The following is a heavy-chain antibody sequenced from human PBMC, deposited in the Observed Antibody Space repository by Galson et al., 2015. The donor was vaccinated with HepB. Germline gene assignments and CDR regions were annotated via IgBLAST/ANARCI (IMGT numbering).Heavy chain of an antibody. D-gene: IGHD4-23*01. CDR1: GVSISRSNYY. J-gene: IGHJ4*02. V-gene: IGHV4-39*01. CDR3: ARGQAGLRWYPGY. CDR2: IYYSGST. Sequence: ETLSLTCTVSGVSISRSNYYWGWLRLPPGKGLEWIGSIYYSGSTYDNPTLKSRVTLSVDTSKNQFSLKLSSVTAADTAVYYCARGQAGLRWYPGYWGQGTLVTVSS.